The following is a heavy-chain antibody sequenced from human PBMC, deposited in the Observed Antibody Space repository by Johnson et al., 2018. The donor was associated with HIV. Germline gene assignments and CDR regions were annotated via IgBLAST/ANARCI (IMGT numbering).Heavy chain of an antibody. Sequence: VQLVESGGGLVQPGGSLRLSCAASGFTFSSYAMSWVRQAPGKGLEWVSSISGSGGGTYQVDSVKGRFTTSRDNSKNTLYLQMNSLRAEDTAVYYCARVRGLIAFDIWGQGTMVTVSS. D-gene: IGHD3-22*01. J-gene: IGHJ3*02. CDR3: ARVRGLIAFDI. CDR1: GFTFSSYA. CDR2: ISGSGGGT. V-gene: IGHV3-23*04.